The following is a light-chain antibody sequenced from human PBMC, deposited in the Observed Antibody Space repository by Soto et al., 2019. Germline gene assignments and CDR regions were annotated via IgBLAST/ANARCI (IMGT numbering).Light chain of an antibody. CDR1: SSDVGGYNY. CDR3: SSFTSSNTLYV. Sequence: QSALTQPASVSGSPGQSITISCTGTSSDVGGYNYVSWYQQHPGKAPKLMIYDVSNRPSGVSNRFSGSKSGDTASLTISRLQAEDEADYYCSSFTSSNTLYVFGTGTKVTVL. J-gene: IGLJ1*01. CDR2: DVS. V-gene: IGLV2-14*01.